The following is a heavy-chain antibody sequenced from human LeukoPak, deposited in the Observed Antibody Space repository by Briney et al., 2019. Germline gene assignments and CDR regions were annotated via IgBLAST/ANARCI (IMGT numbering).Heavy chain of an antibody. J-gene: IGHJ4*02. CDR2: IFPGDSDA. CDR3: PRLHYYNSIGHSDY. CDR1: GYTFGNYW. V-gene: IGHV5-51*01. D-gene: IGHD3-22*01. Sequence: GESLKISCKGSGYTFGNYWIAWVRQMPGKGLEWMGIIFPGDSDATYSPSFQGQVTISTDKSIDTAYLQWTGLRASDTAMYYYPRLHYYNSIGHSDYWGQGTQVTVSS.